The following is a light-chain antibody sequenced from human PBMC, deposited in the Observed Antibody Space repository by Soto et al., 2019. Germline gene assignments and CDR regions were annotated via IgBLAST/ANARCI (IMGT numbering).Light chain of an antibody. CDR1: SSNIGSNT. CDR3: VAWDDSLNGYVV. Sequence: QSVLTQPPSASGTPGQRVTISCSGNSSNIGSNTVNWYQQLPGTAPKLLIYSNNQRPSGVPDRFSGSKSGTSASLAISGLQSEDEADYYCVAWDDSLNGYVVFGGGTKVTVL. J-gene: IGLJ2*01. CDR2: SNN. V-gene: IGLV1-44*01.